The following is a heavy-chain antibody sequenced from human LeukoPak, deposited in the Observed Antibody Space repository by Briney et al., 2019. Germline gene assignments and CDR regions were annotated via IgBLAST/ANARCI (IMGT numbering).Heavy chain of an antibody. V-gene: IGHV4-59*01. CDR1: GGSISSYY. CDR2: IYYIGST. J-gene: IGHJ4*02. CDR3: ARSSGYYIDY. D-gene: IGHD3-22*01. Sequence: SETLSLTCTVSGGSISSYYWSWIRQPPGKGLEWIGYIYYIGSTNYNPSLKSRVTISVDTSKNQFSLKLSSVTAADTAVYYCARSSGYYIDYWGQGTLVTVSS.